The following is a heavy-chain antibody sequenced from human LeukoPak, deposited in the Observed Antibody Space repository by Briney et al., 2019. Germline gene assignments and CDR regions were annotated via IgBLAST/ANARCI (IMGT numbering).Heavy chain of an antibody. J-gene: IGHJ4*02. V-gene: IGHV3-30*02. D-gene: IGHD3-22*01. CDR2: IRYDGSNK. Sequence: GGPLRLSCAASGFTFTSYGMSWVRQAPGKGLEWVAFIRYDGSNKYYADSVKGRFTISRDNSKNTLYLQMNSLRAEDTAVYYCAKDIGYYYDSSGYYYSWGQGTLVTVSS. CDR1: GFTFTSYG. CDR3: AKDIGYYYDSSGYYYS.